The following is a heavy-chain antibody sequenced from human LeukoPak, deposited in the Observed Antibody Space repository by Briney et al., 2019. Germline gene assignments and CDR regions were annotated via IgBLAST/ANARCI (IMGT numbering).Heavy chain of an antibody. J-gene: IGHJ4*02. CDR2: IYYSGST. CDR1: GSSISSSSYY. Sequence: SETLSLTCTVSGSSISSSSYYWGWIRQPPGKGLEWIGGIYYSGSTYYNPSLKSRVTISVDTSKNQLSLKLSSVTAADTAVYYCVSPYRSGWYSFDHWGQGILVTVSS. V-gene: IGHV4-39*01. D-gene: IGHD6-19*01. CDR3: VSPYRSGWYSFDH.